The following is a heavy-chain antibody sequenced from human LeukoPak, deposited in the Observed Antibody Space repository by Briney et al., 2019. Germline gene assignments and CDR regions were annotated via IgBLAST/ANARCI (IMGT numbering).Heavy chain of an antibody. J-gene: IGHJ6*02. Sequence: PSGTLSLTCTVSGGSISSSGYYWGWVRQPPGKGLEWIGSMFYSGSTYYDPSLKSRVTISGDTSKNQFSLKLSSVTAADTAVYYCARSRVTVTRGVYYYYYGMDVWGQGTTVTVSS. V-gene: IGHV4-39*01. CDR3: ARSRVTVTRGVYYYYYGMDV. D-gene: IGHD4-17*01. CDR2: MFYSGST. CDR1: GGSISSSGYY.